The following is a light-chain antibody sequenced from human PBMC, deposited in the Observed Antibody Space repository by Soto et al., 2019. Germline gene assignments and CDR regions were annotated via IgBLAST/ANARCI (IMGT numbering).Light chain of an antibody. CDR1: SSNIGAGYD. J-gene: IGLJ3*02. Sequence: QSVLTQPPSVSGAPGQRVTISCAGSSSNIGAGYDVHWYQRLPGTAPKLLIYANINRPSGVPDRFSGSKSGTSASLAITGLQNEDEADYYCQSFDSSLSAWVFGGGTKLTVL. V-gene: IGLV1-40*01. CDR2: ANI. CDR3: QSFDSSLSAWV.